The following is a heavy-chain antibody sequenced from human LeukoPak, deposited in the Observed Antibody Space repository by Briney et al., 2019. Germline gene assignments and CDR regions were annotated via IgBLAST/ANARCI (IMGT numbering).Heavy chain of an antibody. D-gene: IGHD3-22*01. CDR3: AKTSGYPYYFDY. Sequence: GGSLRLSCEASGFTFVSYAMSWVRQAPGKGLEWVSAISGGGGSTNCADSVKGRFTISRDNSKNTLYLQMNSLRAEDTAVYYCAKTSGYPYYFDYWGQGTLVTVSS. J-gene: IGHJ4*02. CDR1: GFTFVSYA. V-gene: IGHV3-23*01. CDR2: ISGGGGST.